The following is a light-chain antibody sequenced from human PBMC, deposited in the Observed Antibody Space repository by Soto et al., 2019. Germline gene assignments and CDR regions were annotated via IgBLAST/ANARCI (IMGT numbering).Light chain of an antibody. V-gene: IGKV3-15*01. Sequence: IVMTQSPATLSVSPWGRATLSCRASQSISTKLAWYQQKPGQAPRLLIYGASTRAPGIPVRFSGSGSGTEFTLTITSLQSEDFAVYYCQEYNDWRPITFGGGTKVDIK. J-gene: IGKJ4*01. CDR2: GAS. CDR3: QEYNDWRPIT. CDR1: QSISTK.